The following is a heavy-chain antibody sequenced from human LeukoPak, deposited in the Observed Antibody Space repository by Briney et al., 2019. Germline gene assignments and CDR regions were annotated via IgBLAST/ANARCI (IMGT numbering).Heavy chain of an antibody. J-gene: IGHJ4*02. CDR2: IKSKTDGGTT. CDR1: GFTFSNAW. D-gene: IGHD3-22*01. V-gene: IGHV3-15*01. Sequence: PGGSLRLSCADPGFTFSNAWMSWVRQAPGKGLEWVGRIKSKTDGGTTDYAAPVKGRFTISRDDSKNTLYLQMNSLKTEDTAVYYCTTVPDYYDGSGYPESDDSGQGTLVTVSS. CDR3: TTVPDYYDGSGYPESDD.